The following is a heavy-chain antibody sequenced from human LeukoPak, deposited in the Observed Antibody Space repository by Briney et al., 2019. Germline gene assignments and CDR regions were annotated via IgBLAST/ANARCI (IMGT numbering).Heavy chain of an antibody. J-gene: IGHJ4*02. CDR1: GYTFTSYY. V-gene: IGHV1-46*01. CDR3: ARDRSGYMDY. CDR2: INPSGGST. Sequence: ASVKVSCKASGYTFTSYYMHWVRHAPGQGLEWMGIINPSGGSTSYAQKFQGRVTMTRDTSTSTVYMELSSLRAEDTAVYYCARDRSGYMDYWGQGTLVTVSS. D-gene: IGHD3-3*01.